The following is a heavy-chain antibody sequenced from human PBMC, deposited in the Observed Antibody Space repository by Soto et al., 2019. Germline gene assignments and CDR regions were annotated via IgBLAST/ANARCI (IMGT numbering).Heavy chain of an antibody. CDR3: ARALRSWGFYYYYGMDV. J-gene: IGHJ6*02. CDR2: INSDGSST. D-gene: IGHD6-13*01. V-gene: IGHV3-74*01. Sequence: GGSLRLSCAASGFTFSSYWMHWVRQAPGKGLVWVSRINSDGSSTSYADSVKGRFTISRDNAKNTLYLQMNSLRAEDTAVYYCARALRSWGFYYYYGMDVWGQGTTVTVSS. CDR1: GFTFSSYW.